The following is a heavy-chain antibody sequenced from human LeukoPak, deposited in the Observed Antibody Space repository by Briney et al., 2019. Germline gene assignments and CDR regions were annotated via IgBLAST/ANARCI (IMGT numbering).Heavy chain of an antibody. Sequence: GGSLRLSCAASGFTFSSYAMHWVRQAPGKGLEWVAVISYDGSNKYYADSVKGRFTISRDNSKNTLYLQMNSLRAEDTAVYYCAKGTPVWFGTSYGMDVWGQGTTVTVSS. D-gene: IGHD3-10*01. V-gene: IGHV3-30*07. CDR3: AKGTPVWFGTSYGMDV. CDR1: GFTFSSYA. CDR2: ISYDGSNK. J-gene: IGHJ6*02.